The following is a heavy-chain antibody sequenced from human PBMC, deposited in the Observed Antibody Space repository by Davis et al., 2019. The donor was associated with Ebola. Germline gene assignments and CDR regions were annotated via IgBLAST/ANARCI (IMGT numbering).Heavy chain of an antibody. D-gene: IGHD6-6*01. CDR2: IRSKANSYAT. CDR3: TSGYSSSSRGYFDY. CDR1: GFTSSGPA. J-gene: IGHJ4*02. Sequence: GGSLRLSCAASGFTSSGPATHWVRQASGKGLEWVGRIRSKANSYATAYAASVKGRFTISRDDSTNTAYLQMNSLKTEDTAVYYCTSGYSSSSRGYFDYWGQGTLVTVSS. V-gene: IGHV3-73*01.